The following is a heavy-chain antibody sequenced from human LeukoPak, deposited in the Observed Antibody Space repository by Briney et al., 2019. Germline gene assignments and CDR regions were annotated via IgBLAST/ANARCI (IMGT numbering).Heavy chain of an antibody. CDR2: IYYSATT. V-gene: IGHV4-39*01. D-gene: IGHD3-22*01. CDR3: ARSSGYLFDP. Sequence: SKTLSLTCTVSGGSISSSSYYWGWIRQPPGKGLEWIGSIYYSATTYYNPSLKSRVSISVDTSKNQFSLKLSSVSAADTAVYYCARSSGYLFDPWGQGTLVTVSS. CDR1: GGSISSSSYY. J-gene: IGHJ5*02.